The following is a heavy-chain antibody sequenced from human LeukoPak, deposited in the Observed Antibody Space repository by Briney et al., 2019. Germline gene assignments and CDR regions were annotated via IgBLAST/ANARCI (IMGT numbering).Heavy chain of an antibody. D-gene: IGHD4-17*01. Sequence: PSETLSLTCTVSGGSISSYYWSWIRQPAGKGLEWIGRIYTSGSTNYNPSLKSRDTMSVDTSKNQFSLKLSSVTAADTAVYYCARTPDDYGDYYWFDPWGQGTLVTVSS. V-gene: IGHV4-4*07. J-gene: IGHJ5*02. CDR1: GGSISSYY. CDR3: ARTPDDYGDYYWFDP. CDR2: IYTSGST.